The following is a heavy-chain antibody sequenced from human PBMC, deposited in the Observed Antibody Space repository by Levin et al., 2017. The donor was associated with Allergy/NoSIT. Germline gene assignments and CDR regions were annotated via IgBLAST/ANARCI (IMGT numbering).Heavy chain of an antibody. CDR3: ARLRGYSYGYADY. V-gene: IGHV3-48*01. CDR2: TSTSGNTI. D-gene: IGHD5-18*01. CDR1: GFTFSSYS. Sequence: GGSLRLSCTASGFTFSSYSMNWVRQAPGKGLEWISYTSTSGNTIDYADSVQGRFTISRDNGKNSLYLQMNSLRAEDTAVYYCARLRGYSYGYADYWGQGTLVTVSS. J-gene: IGHJ4*02.